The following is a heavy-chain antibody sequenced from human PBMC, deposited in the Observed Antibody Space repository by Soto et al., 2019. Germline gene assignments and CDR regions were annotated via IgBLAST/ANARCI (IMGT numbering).Heavy chain of an antibody. CDR1: GGSVSSGSYY. CDR2: IYYSGST. CDR3: ARVELVVPDY. D-gene: IGHD3-22*01. V-gene: IGHV4-61*01. J-gene: IGHJ4*02. Sequence: QVQLQESGPRLVKPSETLSLTCTVSGGSVSSGSYYWSWIRQPPGKGLEWIGYIYYSGSTNYNPSLKSRVTISVDTSKNQFSLKLRSVTAADTAVYYCARVELVVPDYWGQGTLVTVSS.